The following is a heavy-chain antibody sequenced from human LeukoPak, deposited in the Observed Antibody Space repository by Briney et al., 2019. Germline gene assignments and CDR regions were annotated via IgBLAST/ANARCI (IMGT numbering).Heavy chain of an antibody. Sequence: PGGSLRLSCAASGFTSSSYGMHWVRQAPGKGLEWVAVIWHDGSNKYYAASVKGRFTISRDNSKNTLYLQMNSLRAEDTAVYYCARERVTGTSYYYYYGMDVWGQGTTVTVSS. D-gene: IGHD6-19*01. V-gene: IGHV3-33*01. J-gene: IGHJ6*02. CDR3: ARERVTGTSYYYYYGMDV. CDR2: IWHDGSNK. CDR1: GFTSSSYG.